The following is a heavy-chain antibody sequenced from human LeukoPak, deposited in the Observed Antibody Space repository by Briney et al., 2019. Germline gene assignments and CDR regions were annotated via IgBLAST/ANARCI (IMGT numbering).Heavy chain of an antibody. CDR1: GGSFSGYY. V-gene: IGHV4-34*01. CDR2: INHSGST. CDR3: ARLFQYYYYYYYMGV. J-gene: IGHJ6*03. Sequence: TSETLSLTCAVYGGSFSGYYWSWIRQPPGKGLEWIGEINHSGSTNYNPSLKSRVTISVDTSKNQFSLKLSSVTAADTAVYYCARLFQYYYYYYYMGVWGKGTTVTVSS. D-gene: IGHD3-10*02.